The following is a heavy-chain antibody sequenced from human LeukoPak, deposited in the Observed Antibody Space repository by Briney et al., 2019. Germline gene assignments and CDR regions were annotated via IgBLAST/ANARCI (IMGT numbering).Heavy chain of an antibody. D-gene: IGHD1-26*01. CDR2: INPNSGGT. V-gene: IGHV1-2*02. J-gene: IGHJ4*02. CDR1: GYTFTGYY. Sequence: ASVRVSCKASGYTFTGYYMHWVRQAPGQGLEWMGWINPNSGGTNYAQKFQGRVTMTRDTSTSTAYMELSRLRSDDTAVYYCARAKVGATAGFDYWGQGTLVTVSS. CDR3: ARAKVGATAGFDY.